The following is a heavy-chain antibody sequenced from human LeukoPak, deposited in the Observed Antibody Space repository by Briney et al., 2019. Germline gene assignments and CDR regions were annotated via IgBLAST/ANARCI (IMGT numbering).Heavy chain of an antibody. V-gene: IGHV4-59*08. D-gene: IGHD3-3*01. CDR2: VYYSGST. Sequence: PSETLSLTCTVPSGYISSYDWSWIRQPPGKGLEWIAYVYYSGSTNYNPSLKSRVTISVDTSKNQFSLKLSSVTAADTAVYYCARTIFGVVINAFDIWGQGTMVTVSS. CDR1: SGYISSYD. CDR3: ARTIFGVVINAFDI. J-gene: IGHJ3*02.